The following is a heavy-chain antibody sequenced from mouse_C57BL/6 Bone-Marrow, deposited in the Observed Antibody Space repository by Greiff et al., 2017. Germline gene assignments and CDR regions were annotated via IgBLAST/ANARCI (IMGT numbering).Heavy chain of an antibody. J-gene: IGHJ2*01. V-gene: IGHV1-64*01. CDR3: ARPHYYGSSLDY. D-gene: IGHD1-1*01. Sequence: VQLQQSGAELARPGASVKLSCKASGYTFTSYWMHWVKQRPGQGLEWIGMIHPNSGSTNYNEKFKSKATLTVDNSSSTAYMQLSSLTSEDSAVXYCARPHYYGSSLDYWGQGTTLTVSS. CDR2: IHPNSGST. CDR1: GYTFTSYW.